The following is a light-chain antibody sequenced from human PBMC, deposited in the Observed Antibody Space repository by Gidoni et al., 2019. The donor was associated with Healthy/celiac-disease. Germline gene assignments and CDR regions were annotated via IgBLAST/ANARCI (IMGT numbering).Light chain of an antibody. V-gene: IGKV1-5*01. CDR3: QQYNSSPHF. J-gene: IGKJ4*01. Sequence: DIQMTQSPSTLSTSVGDRVTITCRARQSISSWLAGYQQKPGKAPKLLIYDASSLESGVPSRFSGSGSGTEFTLTISSLQPDDFATYYCQQYNSSPHFFXGXTKVEIK. CDR2: DAS. CDR1: QSISSW.